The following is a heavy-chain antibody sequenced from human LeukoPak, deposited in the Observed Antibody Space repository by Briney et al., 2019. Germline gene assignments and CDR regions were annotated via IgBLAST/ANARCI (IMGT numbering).Heavy chain of an antibody. CDR2: IYPGDSDP. CDR3: VRHGLGSSWFGFDY. V-gene: IGHV5-51*01. CDR1: GYTFTTYW. D-gene: IGHD6-13*01. J-gene: IGHJ4*02. Sequence: TLGESLKFSCKGSGYTFTTYWIGWVRQMPGKGLEWMGIIYPGDSDPRYSPSFQGQVTISADTSISTAYLQWSSLKASDSAMYYCVRHGLGSSWFGFDYWGQGTLVTVSS.